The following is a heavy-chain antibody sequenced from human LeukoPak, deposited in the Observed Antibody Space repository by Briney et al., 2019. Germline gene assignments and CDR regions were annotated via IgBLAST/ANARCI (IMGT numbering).Heavy chain of an antibody. D-gene: IGHD2/OR15-2a*01. Sequence: SETLSLTCTVSGGSISSYYWSWVRQPPGKGLEWIAYISDIGGINYNPSLKSRVTISLDTSKNQFSLKLSSVTAADTAVYYCAGHHPRNTVDFWGQGTLVTVSS. V-gene: IGHV4-59*08. J-gene: IGHJ4*02. CDR1: GGSISSYY. CDR3: AGHHPRNTVDF. CDR2: ISDIGGI.